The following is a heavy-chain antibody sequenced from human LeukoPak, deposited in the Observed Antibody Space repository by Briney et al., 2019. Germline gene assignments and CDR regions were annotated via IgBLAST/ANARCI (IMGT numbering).Heavy chain of an antibody. Sequence: GESLKISCKGSGYSFTSYWIGWVRQMPGKGLEWMGIIYPGDSDTRYSPSFQGQVTISADKSISTAYLQWSSLKASDTAMYYCARRRGHSVRYCSSTSCYAGRVWYFDYWGQGTLVTVSS. CDR2: IYPGDSDT. CDR3: ARRRGHSVRYCSSTSCYAGRVWYFDY. D-gene: IGHD2-2*01. J-gene: IGHJ4*02. CDR1: GYSFTSYW. V-gene: IGHV5-51*01.